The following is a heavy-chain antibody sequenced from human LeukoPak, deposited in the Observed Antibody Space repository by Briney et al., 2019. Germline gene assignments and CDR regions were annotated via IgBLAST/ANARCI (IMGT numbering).Heavy chain of an antibody. CDR2: ISGSGGST. D-gene: IGHD3-22*01. CDR3: AKDDSSGIVDY. Sequence: GGSRRLSCAASGFTFSSYAMSWVRQAPGKGLEWASAISGSGGSTYYADSVKGRFTISRDNSKNTLYLQMNSLRAEDTAVYYCAKDDSSGIVDYWGQGTLVTVSS. J-gene: IGHJ4*02. CDR1: GFTFSSYA. V-gene: IGHV3-23*01.